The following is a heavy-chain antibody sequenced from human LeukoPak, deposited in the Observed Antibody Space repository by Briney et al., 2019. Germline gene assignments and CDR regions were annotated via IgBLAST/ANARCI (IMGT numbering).Heavy chain of an antibody. D-gene: IGHD1-26*01. CDR1: GFTVSSNY. Sequence: GGSLRLSCAASGFTVSSNYMSWVRQAPGKGLEWVSVIYSGGSTYYADSVKGRFTISRDNSKNTLYLQMNSLRAEDTAVYYCASYSGSYYHRDCWGQGTLVTVSS. CDR3: ASYSGSYYHRDC. V-gene: IGHV3-53*01. CDR2: IYSGGST. J-gene: IGHJ4*02.